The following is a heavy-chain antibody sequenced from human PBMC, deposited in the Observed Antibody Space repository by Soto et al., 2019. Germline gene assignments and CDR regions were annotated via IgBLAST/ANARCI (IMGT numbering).Heavy chain of an antibody. J-gene: IGHJ1*01. Sequence: ASVKVSCKASGYTFTGYYMHWVRQAPGQGLEWMGWINPNSGGTNYAQKFQGWVTMTRDTSISTAYMELSRLRSDDTAVYYCARGKWELFAEDFQHWGQGTLVTVSS. V-gene: IGHV1-2*04. CDR2: INPNSGGT. D-gene: IGHD1-26*01. CDR1: GYTFTGYY. CDR3: ARGKWELFAEDFQH.